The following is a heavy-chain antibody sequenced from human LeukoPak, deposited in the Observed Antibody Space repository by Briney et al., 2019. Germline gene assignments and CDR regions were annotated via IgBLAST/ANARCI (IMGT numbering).Heavy chain of an antibody. D-gene: IGHD1-14*01. J-gene: IGHJ1*01. CDR2: IRNKNRGYIT. CDR3: VKPSQGYFQN. V-gene: IGHV3-72*01. CDR1: GFDFREHE. Sequence: PGGSLRLSCAASGFDFREHEMDWVRQAPGKGHEWLARIRNKNRGYITEYAASVRGRFTISRDDSTNSLYLQMNSLKTEDTALYYCVKPSQGYFQNWGQGTLVTVSS.